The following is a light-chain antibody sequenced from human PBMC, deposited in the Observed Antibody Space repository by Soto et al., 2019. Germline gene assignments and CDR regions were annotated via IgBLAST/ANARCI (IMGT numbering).Light chain of an antibody. V-gene: IGLV2-8*01. J-gene: IGLJ1*01. CDR3: SSYAGSNNYV. CDR2: EVS. CDR1: RREVGGYNY. Sequence: QSALTKAASGSGAAGQWVTISYTGTRREVGGYNYVSWYQQYPGTPPRLMIYEVSKRPSGVPDRFSGSKSGNTASLTVSGLQAEDEADYYCSSYAGSNNYVFGTGTRSPS.